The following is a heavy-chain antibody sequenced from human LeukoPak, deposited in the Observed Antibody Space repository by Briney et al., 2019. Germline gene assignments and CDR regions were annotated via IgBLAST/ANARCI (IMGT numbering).Heavy chain of an antibody. Sequence: SETLSLTCTVSGGSISSSSYYWGWIRQPPGKGLEWIGSIYYSGSTYYNPSLKSRVTISVDTSKNQFSLKLSSVTAADTAVYYCARHPRIRGVSGAASWFDPWGQGTLVTVSS. CDR3: ARHPRIRGVSGAASWFDP. CDR2: IYYSGST. J-gene: IGHJ5*02. V-gene: IGHV4-39*01. CDR1: GGSISSSSYY. D-gene: IGHD6-19*01.